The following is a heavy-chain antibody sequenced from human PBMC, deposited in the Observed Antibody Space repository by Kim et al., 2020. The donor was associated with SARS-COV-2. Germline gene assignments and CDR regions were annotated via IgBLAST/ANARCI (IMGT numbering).Heavy chain of an antibody. D-gene: IGHD6-19*01. V-gene: IGHV4-59*01. CDR3: ASYSSGWMGGFDY. J-gene: IGHJ4*02. Sequence: YNPSLKSRVTISVDTSKNPFSLKLSSVTAADTAVYYCASYSSGWMGGFDYWGQGTLVTVSS.